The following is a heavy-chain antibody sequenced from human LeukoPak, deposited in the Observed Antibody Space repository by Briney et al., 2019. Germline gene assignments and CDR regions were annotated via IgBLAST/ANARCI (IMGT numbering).Heavy chain of an antibody. Sequence: SETLSLTCIVSGGSISSSSYYWGWIRQPPGKGLEWIGSIYYSGSTYYNPSLKSRVTISVDTSKNQFSLKLGSVTAADTAVYYCAREGITIFGVVIIRHYYFDYWGQGTLVTVSS. V-gene: IGHV4-39*07. D-gene: IGHD3-3*01. J-gene: IGHJ4*02. CDR1: GGSISSSSYY. CDR3: AREGITIFGVVIIRHYYFDY. CDR2: IYYSGST.